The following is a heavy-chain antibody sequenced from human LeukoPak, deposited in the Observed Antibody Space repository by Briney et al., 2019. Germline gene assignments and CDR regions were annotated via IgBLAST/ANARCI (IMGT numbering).Heavy chain of an antibody. J-gene: IGHJ4*02. D-gene: IGHD4-17*01. CDR1: GFTFSSYA. CDR2: ISYDGSNK. Sequence: GGSLRLSCAASGFTFSSYAMHWVRQAPGKGLEWVAVISYDGSNKYYADSVKGRFTISRDNSKNTLYLQMNSLRAEDTAVYYCARYGDYSPFGYWGQGTLVTVSS. V-gene: IGHV3-30-3*01. CDR3: ARYGDYSPFGY.